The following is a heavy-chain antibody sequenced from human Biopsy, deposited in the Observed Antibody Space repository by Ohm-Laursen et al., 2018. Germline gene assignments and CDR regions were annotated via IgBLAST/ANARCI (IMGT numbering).Heavy chain of an antibody. CDR2: ISNSGNT. CDR1: GDSINSSY. Sequence: TLSLTCTVSGDSINSSYWSWIRQPPGKGLEWIGFISNSGNTNYNPSLKSRVTISGDTSKNQISLKLDSVTVADTAVFYCARRGSGGRSFDYWGQGSLVTVSS. V-gene: IGHV4-59*08. J-gene: IGHJ4*02. CDR3: ARRGSGGRSFDY. D-gene: IGHD2-15*01.